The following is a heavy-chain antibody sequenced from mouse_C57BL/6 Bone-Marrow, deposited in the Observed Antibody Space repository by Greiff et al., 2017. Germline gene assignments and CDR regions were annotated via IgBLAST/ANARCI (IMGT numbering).Heavy chain of an antibody. V-gene: IGHV10-1*01. J-gene: IGHJ1*03. CDR1: GFSFNTYA. CDR2: IRSKSNNYAT. CDR3: VRQGYYGSRSWYFDV. Sequence: EVMLVESGGGLVQPKGSLKLSCAASGFSFNTYAMNWVRQAPGKGLEWVARIRSKSNNYATYYADSVKDRFTISRDDSESMLYLQMNNLKTEDTAMYYCVRQGYYGSRSWYFDVWGTGTTVTVSS. D-gene: IGHD1-1*01.